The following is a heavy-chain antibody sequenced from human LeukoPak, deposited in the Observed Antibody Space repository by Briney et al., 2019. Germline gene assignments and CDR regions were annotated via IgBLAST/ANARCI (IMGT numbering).Heavy chain of an antibody. J-gene: IGHJ4*02. CDR1: GFTFDDYA. Sequence: GRSLRLSXAASGFTFDDYAMHWVRQAPGKGLEWVSGISWNSGSIGYADSVKGRFTISRDNAKNSLYLQMNSLRAEDMALYYCAKAGHGGYYFDYWGQGTLVTVSS. CDR2: ISWNSGSI. V-gene: IGHV3-9*03. CDR3: AKAGHGGYYFDY. D-gene: IGHD3-10*01.